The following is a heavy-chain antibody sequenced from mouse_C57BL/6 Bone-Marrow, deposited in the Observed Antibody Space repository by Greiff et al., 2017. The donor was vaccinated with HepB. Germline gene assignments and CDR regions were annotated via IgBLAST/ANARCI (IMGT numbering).Heavy chain of an antibody. J-gene: IGHJ3*01. V-gene: IGHV12-3*01. Sequence: VQLVESGPGLVKPSQSLFLTCSITGFPITSGYYWIWIRQSPGKPLEWMGYITHSGETFYNPSLQSPISITRETSKNQFFLQLNSVTTEDTAMYYCAGDSADYGGFAYWGQGTLVTVSA. CDR2: ITHSGET. CDR1: GFPITSGYY. CDR3: AGDSADYGGFAY. D-gene: IGHD2-4*01.